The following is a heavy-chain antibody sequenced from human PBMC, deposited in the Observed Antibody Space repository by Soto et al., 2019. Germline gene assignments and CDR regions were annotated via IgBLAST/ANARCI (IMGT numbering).Heavy chain of an antibody. D-gene: IGHD5-12*01. CDR2: IIPIFGTA. Sequence: SVKVSCKASGGTFSSYAISWVRQAPGQGLEWMGGIIPIFGTANYAQKFQGRVTITADESTSTAYMELSSLRSEDTAVYYCASALNVDTVGKYYYGMDVWGQGTTVTVSS. CDR1: GGTFSSYA. V-gene: IGHV1-69*13. J-gene: IGHJ6*02. CDR3: ASALNVDTVGKYYYGMDV.